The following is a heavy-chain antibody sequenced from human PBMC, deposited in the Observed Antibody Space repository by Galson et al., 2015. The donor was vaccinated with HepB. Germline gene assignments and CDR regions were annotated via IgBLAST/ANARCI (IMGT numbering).Heavy chain of an antibody. Sequence: SLRLSCAASGFTFSSYSMNWVRQAPGKGLEWVSSISSSSYIYYADSVKGRFTISRDNAKNSLYLQMNSLRAEDTAVYYCARAYYGSGSYYDYWGQGTLVTVSS. V-gene: IGHV3-21*01. D-gene: IGHD3-10*01. J-gene: IGHJ4*02. CDR3: ARAYYGSGSYYDY. CDR2: ISSSSYI. CDR1: GFTFSSYS.